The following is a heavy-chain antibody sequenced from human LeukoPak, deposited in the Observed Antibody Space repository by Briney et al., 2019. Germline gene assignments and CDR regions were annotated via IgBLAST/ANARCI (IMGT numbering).Heavy chain of an antibody. J-gene: IGHJ4*02. V-gene: IGHV4-34*01. Sequence: GSLRLSCAASGFTFSTYWMSWIRQPPGKGLEWIGEINHSGSTNYNPSLKSRVTISVDTSKNQFSLKLTSVTAADTAVYYCARGAYSYGRWGQGTLVTVSS. D-gene: IGHD5-18*01. CDR2: INHSGST. CDR3: ARGAYSYGR. CDR1: GFTFSTYW.